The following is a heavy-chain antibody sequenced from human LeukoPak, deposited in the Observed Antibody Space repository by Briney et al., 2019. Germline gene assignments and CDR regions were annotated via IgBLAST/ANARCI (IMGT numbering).Heavy chain of an antibody. D-gene: IGHD2-15*01. Sequence: SETLSLTCAVYGGPFSGYYWSWIRQPPGKGLEWIGEINHSGSTNYNPSLKSRVTISVDTSKNQFSLKLSSVTAADTAVYYCAREDEGVVVAALDAFDIWGQGTMVTVSS. CDR3: AREDEGVVVAALDAFDI. CDR2: INHSGST. J-gene: IGHJ3*02. V-gene: IGHV4-34*01. CDR1: GGPFSGYY.